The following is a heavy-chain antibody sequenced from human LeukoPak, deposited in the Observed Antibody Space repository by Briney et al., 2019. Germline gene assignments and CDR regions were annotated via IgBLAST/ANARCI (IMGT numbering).Heavy chain of an antibody. Sequence: PGGSLRLSCAASGFTFSSYAMHWVRQAPGKGLEWVAVISYDGSNKYYADSVKGRFTISRDTSKSTLYLQMNSLTAEDTAVYYCAKDSHSGYFDYWGQGTLVTVSS. J-gene: IGHJ4*02. CDR2: ISYDGSNK. CDR3: AKDSHSGYFDY. V-gene: IGHV3-30*04. CDR1: GFTFSSYA. D-gene: IGHD1-26*01.